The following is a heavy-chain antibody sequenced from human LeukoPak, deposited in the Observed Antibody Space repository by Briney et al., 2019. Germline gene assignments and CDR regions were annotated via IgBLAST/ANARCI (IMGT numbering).Heavy chain of an antibody. CDR2: ISSTSSFI. Sequence: GGSLRLSCAASRFTFSSYTMNWVRQAPGKGLEWVSSISSTSSFIYYADSVKGRFTISRDNAMNSLYLLMNSLRGEDTAVYYCARDRFRRDGYNYGRDGAFDIWGQGTMVTVSS. J-gene: IGHJ3*02. CDR3: ARDRFRRDGYNYGRDGAFDI. V-gene: IGHV3-21*01. D-gene: IGHD5-24*01. CDR1: RFTFSSYT.